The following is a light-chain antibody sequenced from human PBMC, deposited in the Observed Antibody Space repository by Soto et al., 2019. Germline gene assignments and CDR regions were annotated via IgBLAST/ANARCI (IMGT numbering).Light chain of an antibody. Sequence: EIVMTQSPATQSVSPGERATLSCRASQSVSSNLAWYQQKPGPAPRLLIYGASTRATGIPARFSGSGSGTAFTLTIIILQSEDFAVLFCQQYNNLPPATFSQGTKVDIK. CDR2: GAS. V-gene: IGKV3-15*01. CDR3: QQYNNLPPAT. CDR1: QSVSSN. J-gene: IGKJ1*01.